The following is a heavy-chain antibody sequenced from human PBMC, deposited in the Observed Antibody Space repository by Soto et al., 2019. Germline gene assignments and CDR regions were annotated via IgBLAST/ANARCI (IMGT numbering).Heavy chain of an antibody. CDR2: INPNSGGT. CDR3: AXGGGGNSNRYYYYGMDV. V-gene: IGHV1-2*02. J-gene: IGHJ6*02. CDR1: GYTFTGYY. Sequence: ASVKVSCKASGYTFTGYYMHWVRQAPGQGLEWMGWINPNSGGTNYAQKFQGRVTMTRDTSISTAYMELSRLRSDDTAVYYCAXGGGGNSNRYYYYGMDVWGQGTTVTVSS. D-gene: IGHD2-21*02.